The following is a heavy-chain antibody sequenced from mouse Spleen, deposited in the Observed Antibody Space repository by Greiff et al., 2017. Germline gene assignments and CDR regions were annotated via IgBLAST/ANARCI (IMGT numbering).Heavy chain of an antibody. CDR1: GYSITSGYY. Sequence: VQLQQSGPGLVKPSQSLSLTCSVTGYSITSGYYWNWIRQFPGNKLEWMGYISYDGSNNYNPSLKNRISITRDTSKNQFFLKLNSVTTEDTATYYCARDGGGNFSYWYFDVWGAGTTVTVSS. CDR3: ARDGGGNFSYWYFDV. CDR2: ISYDGSN. J-gene: IGHJ1*01. V-gene: IGHV3-6*01. D-gene: IGHD1-1*02.